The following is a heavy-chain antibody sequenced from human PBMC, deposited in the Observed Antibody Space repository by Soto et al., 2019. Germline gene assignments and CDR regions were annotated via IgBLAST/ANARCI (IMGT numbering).Heavy chain of an antibody. CDR3: AIAHYHDSIFPNEHAFRI. V-gene: IGHV3-30-3*01. CDR1: EFTFSYYT. Sequence: GGSLRLSCSTSEFTFSYYTMDWVGQAPGKGLEWVAVIADDGDKVFYADSMKDRLTISRDNSKSTLFLQLASLGPEDTALYYCAIAHYHDSIFPNEHAFRIWGQVTLVTVSS. J-gene: IGHJ3*02. D-gene: IGHD3-22*01. CDR2: IADDGDKV.